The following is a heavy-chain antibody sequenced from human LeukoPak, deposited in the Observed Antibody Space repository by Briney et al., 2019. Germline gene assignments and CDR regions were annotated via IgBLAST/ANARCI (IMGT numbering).Heavy chain of an antibody. CDR1: GFTFSSYA. Sequence: GGSLRLSCAASGFTFSSYAMSWVRQAPGKGLEWVSAISGSGGSTYYADSVKGRFTISRDNSKNTLYPQMNSLRAEDTAVYYCAKFSTVVVAARFDYWGQGTLVTVSS. CDR2: ISGSGGST. V-gene: IGHV3-23*01. CDR3: AKFSTVVVAARFDY. D-gene: IGHD2-15*01. J-gene: IGHJ4*02.